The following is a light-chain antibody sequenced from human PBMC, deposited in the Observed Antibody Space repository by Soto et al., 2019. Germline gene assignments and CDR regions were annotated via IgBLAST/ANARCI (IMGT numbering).Light chain of an antibody. CDR1: QNIDNW. CDR3: QEYSGYSRT. CDR2: RAS. Sequence: IQMTQSPSTLPASLGDRVTITCRASQNIDNWLAWYQQKPGKVPKLLLYRASTLDRGVPLRFRGSGSGTEYTLTISSLQSDDFETYYCQEYSGYSRTFGPGTKVDIK. J-gene: IGKJ1*01. V-gene: IGKV1-5*03.